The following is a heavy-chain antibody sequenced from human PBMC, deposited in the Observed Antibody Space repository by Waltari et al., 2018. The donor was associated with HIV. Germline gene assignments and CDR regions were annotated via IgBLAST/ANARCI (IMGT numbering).Heavy chain of an antibody. Sequence: EVQVVGYGGGLVQHGGSLSPPCAASGFTLTNTWMTWVRQAPGKGLEWVGHIKSKTDGGTTDYAAPVKGRFTISRDDSKNTLYLQMNSLKTEDTAVYYCTTAMADYWGQGTLVTVSS. CDR1: GFTLTNTW. V-gene: IGHV3-15*01. CDR3: TTAMADY. CDR2: IKSKTDGGTT. D-gene: IGHD3-10*01. J-gene: IGHJ4*02.